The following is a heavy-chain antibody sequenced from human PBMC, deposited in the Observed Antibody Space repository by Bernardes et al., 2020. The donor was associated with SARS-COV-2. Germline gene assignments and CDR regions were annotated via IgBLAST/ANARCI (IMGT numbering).Heavy chain of an antibody. V-gene: IGHV3-7*01. D-gene: IGHD2-21*01. J-gene: IGHJ4*02. CDR3: ARDGDGYFDY. Sequence: GSLRLSCAASGFTFRSYWMSWVRQAPGKGLEWVANIKQDASDKYYVDSVKGRFTISRDNAKNSLYLQMNSLRAEDTAVYFCARDGDGYFDYWGQGTLVTVSS. CDR2: IKQDASDK. CDR1: GFTFRSYW.